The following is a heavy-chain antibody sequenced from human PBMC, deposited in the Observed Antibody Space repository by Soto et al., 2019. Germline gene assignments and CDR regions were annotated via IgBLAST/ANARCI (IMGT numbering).Heavy chain of an antibody. D-gene: IGHD2-2*01. CDR2: INDDGTYT. Sequence: EVQLVESGGGIVQPGGSLRLSCVGYAFTFSAYWMHWVRLVPGKGLVWVSRINDDGTYTSYADSVKGRFTISRDNAKNTLYLQMNSLRAEDTAVYYCARGERCSSTSCYSVFDYWGQGTLVSVSS. V-gene: IGHV3-74*01. CDR3: ARGERCSSTSCYSVFDY. J-gene: IGHJ4*02. CDR1: AFTFSAYW.